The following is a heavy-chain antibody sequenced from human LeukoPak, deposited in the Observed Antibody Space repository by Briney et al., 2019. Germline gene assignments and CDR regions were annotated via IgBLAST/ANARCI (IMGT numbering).Heavy chain of an antibody. CDR3: ASLGRDYGGNSRYWYFDL. V-gene: IGHV4-4*07. Sequence: SETLSLTCTVSGGSISRYYWSWIRQPAGKGLEWIGRIYTSGSTNYNPSLKSRVTMSVDTSKNQFSLKLSSVTAADTAVYYCASLGRDYGGNSRYWYFDLWGRGTLVTVSS. J-gene: IGHJ2*01. CDR1: GGSISRYY. D-gene: IGHD4-23*01. CDR2: IYTSGST.